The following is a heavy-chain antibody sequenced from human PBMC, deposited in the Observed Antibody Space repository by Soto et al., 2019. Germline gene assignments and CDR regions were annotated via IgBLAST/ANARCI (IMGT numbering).Heavy chain of an antibody. CDR2: IWYDGSNK. Sequence: GGSLRLACAASGFTFSSYGMHWVRQAPGKGLEWVAVIWYDGSNKYYADSVKGRFTISRDNSKNTLYLQMNSLRAEDTAVYYCARDRYNWNDGVLDYWGQAPLVTVSS. CDR3: ARDRYNWNDGVLDY. J-gene: IGHJ4*02. D-gene: IGHD1-1*01. CDR1: GFTFSSYG. V-gene: IGHV3-33*01.